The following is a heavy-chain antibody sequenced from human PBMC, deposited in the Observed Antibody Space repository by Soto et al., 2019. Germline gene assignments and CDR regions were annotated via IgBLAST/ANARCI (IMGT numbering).Heavy chain of an antibody. J-gene: IGHJ6*02. CDR1: GGTFSSYA. D-gene: IGHD4-17*01. CDR2: IIPIFGTA. CDR3: ARESPFYGDYERGYYGIDV. V-gene: IGHV1-69*13. Sequence: SVKVSCKASGGTFSSYAISWVRQAPGQGLEWMGGIIPIFGTANYAQKFQGRVTITADESTSTAYMELSSLRSEDTAVYYCARESPFYGDYERGYYGIDVWGQGTTVTGSS.